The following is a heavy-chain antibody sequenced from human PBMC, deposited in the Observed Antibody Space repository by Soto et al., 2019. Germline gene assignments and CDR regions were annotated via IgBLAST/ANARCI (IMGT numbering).Heavy chain of an antibody. J-gene: IGHJ4*02. CDR3: VRDLGYYASDGYFDY. D-gene: IGHD3-22*01. V-gene: IGHV3-11*01. CDR2: ISSSGNII. Sequence: QVQLVESGGNLVKPGGSLRLSCAGSGFTFSDYYMSWIRQAPGKGLEWVSYISSSGNIIYYADSVKGRFTISRDNAKNSLYLQMNSLRAEDTAVYYCVRDLGYYASDGYFDYWGQGTLVTVSS. CDR1: GFTFSDYY.